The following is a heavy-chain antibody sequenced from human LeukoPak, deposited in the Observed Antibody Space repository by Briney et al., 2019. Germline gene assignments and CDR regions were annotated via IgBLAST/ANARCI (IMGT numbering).Heavy chain of an antibody. CDR3: AKTGSLFGRFLDH. J-gene: IGHJ4*02. CDR2: MHPGGNT. V-gene: IGHV4-59*01. CDR1: ADSMNNYY. Sequence: PSGTLSLTCSVFADSMNNYYWTWIRQPPGKGLEWVGNMHPGGNTKFHPSLEGRVIMSIDTSNKQFSLRLRSVTAADTATYYCAKTGSLFGRFLDHWGPGALVIVSS. D-gene: IGHD3-10*02.